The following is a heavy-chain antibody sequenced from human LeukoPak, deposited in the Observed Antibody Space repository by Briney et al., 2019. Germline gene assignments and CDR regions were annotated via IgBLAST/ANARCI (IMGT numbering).Heavy chain of an antibody. CDR2: IWYDGSNK. CDR3: ARTPAYYYDSSGYLVY. CDR1: GFTFSSYG. J-gene: IGHJ4*02. Sequence: GGSLRLSCAASGFTFSSYGMHWVRQAPGKGLEWVAVIWYDGSNKYYADSVKGRFTISRDNSKNTLYLQMNSLRAEDTAVYYCARTPAYYYDSSGYLVYWGQGTLVTVSS. V-gene: IGHV3-33*01. D-gene: IGHD3-22*01.